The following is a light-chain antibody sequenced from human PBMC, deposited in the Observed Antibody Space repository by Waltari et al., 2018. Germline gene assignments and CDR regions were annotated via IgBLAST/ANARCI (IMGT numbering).Light chain of an antibody. J-gene: IGKJ4*01. CDR1: ESVSSD. V-gene: IGKV3-15*01. CDR2: GAS. Sequence: EIVMTQSPATLSVSPGERDTLACRASESVSSDLAWYQQKPGQAPRLLIYGASTRVTGIPARFSCSGSGTELTLTISSLQSEDFAVYSCQQYHSWPLTFGGGTKVEIK. CDR3: QQYHSWPLT.